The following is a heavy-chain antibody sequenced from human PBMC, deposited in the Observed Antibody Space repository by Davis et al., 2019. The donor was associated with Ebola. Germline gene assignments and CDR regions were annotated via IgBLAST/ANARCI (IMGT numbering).Heavy chain of an antibody. CDR3: ARGDLTGTFDY. CDR2: INAGNGDT. Sequence: AASVKVSCKASGYIFTTYAIHWVRQAPGQRLEWMGWINAGNGDTKSSQKFQGRVTMTRNTSISTAYMELSSLRSEDTAVYYCARGDLTGTFDYWGQGTLVTVSS. V-gene: IGHV1-3*01. D-gene: IGHD1-20*01. CDR1: GYIFTTYA. J-gene: IGHJ4*02.